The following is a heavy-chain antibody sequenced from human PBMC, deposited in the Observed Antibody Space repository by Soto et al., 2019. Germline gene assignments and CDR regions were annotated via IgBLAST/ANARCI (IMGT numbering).Heavy chain of an antibody. CDR1: GYTFTGYY. D-gene: IGHD6-13*01. Sequence: QVQLVQSGAEVKKPGASVKVSCKASGYTFTGYYMHWVRQAPGQGLEWMGWINPNSGGTNYAQKFQGWVTMTRDTSVSTAYMELSRLRSDDTAVYYCARDMYSSSLYEGYYYYYGMDVWGQGTTVTVSS. CDR3: ARDMYSSSLYEGYYYYYGMDV. J-gene: IGHJ6*02. CDR2: INPNSGGT. V-gene: IGHV1-2*04.